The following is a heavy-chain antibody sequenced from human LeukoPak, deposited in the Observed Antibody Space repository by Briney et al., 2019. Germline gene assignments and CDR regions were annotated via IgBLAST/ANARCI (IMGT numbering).Heavy chain of an antibody. J-gene: IGHJ5*02. CDR3: AGDLNSPAGTGWFDP. Sequence: GASVKVSCKASGYTFTSYYMHWVRQAPGQGLEWMGIINPSGGSTSYAQKFQGRVTMTRDTSTSTVYMELSSLRSEDTAVYYCAGDLNSPAGTGWFDPWGQGTLVTVSS. D-gene: IGHD4-23*01. CDR1: GYTFTSYY. V-gene: IGHV1-46*01. CDR2: INPSGGST.